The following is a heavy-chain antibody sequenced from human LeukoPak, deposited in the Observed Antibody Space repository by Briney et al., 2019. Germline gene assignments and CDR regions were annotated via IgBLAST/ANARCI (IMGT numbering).Heavy chain of an antibody. J-gene: IGHJ4*02. Sequence: SETLSLTCTVSGDSISSSSYYWGWIRQPPGKGLEWIGTIFYSGSTYYNPSLKSRVTISVDTSKNQFSLKMSSVTAADTAVFYCTRGPAVVATIPPIDYYFDYWGQGTLVTVSS. V-gene: IGHV4-39*01. CDR3: TRGPAVVATIPPIDYYFDY. CDR1: GDSISSSSYY. CDR2: IFYSGST. D-gene: IGHD5-12*01.